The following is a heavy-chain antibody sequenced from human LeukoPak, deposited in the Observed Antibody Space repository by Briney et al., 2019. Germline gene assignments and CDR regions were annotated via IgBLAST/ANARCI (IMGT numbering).Heavy chain of an antibody. J-gene: IGHJ6*02. CDR3: ARGWGTIFGVVIIGYYYGMDV. Sequence: GGSLRLSCAASGFTVSSNYMSWVRQAPGKGLEWVAVISYDGSNKYYADSVKGRLTISRDNSKNTLYLQMNSLRAEDTAVYYCARGWGTIFGVVIIGYYYGMDVWGQGTTVTVSS. CDR1: GFTVSSNY. D-gene: IGHD3-3*01. V-gene: IGHV3-30-3*01. CDR2: ISYDGSNK.